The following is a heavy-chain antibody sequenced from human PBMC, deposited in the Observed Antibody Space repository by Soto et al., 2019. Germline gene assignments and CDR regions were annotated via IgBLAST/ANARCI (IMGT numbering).Heavy chain of an antibody. J-gene: IGHJ3*02. CDR3: TRQSGDYLYYDAFDI. CDR2: IRSKANSYAT. V-gene: IGHV3-73*01. D-gene: IGHD4-17*01. CDR1: GFTFSGSA. Sequence: GGSLRLSCAASGFTFSGSAMHWVRQASGKGLEWVGRIRSKANSYATAYAALVKGRFTISRDDSKNTAYLQMNSLKTEDTAVYYCTRQSGDYLYYDAFDIWGQGTMVTVSS.